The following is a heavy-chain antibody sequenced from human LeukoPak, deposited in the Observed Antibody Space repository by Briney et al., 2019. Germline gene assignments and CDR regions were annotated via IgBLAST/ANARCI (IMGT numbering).Heavy chain of an antibody. CDR1: GFTFSTYW. V-gene: IGHV3-74*01. CDR3: ARGPPDGSGSYYPGDY. D-gene: IGHD3-10*01. J-gene: IGHJ4*02. Sequence: GGSLRLSCAASGFTFSTYWMYWVRQDPGKGLVWVSRINADGSRTNYADSVKGRFTISRDNAENTLYLHMNSLRDEDTAVYFCARGPPDGSGSYYPGDYWGQGTLVTVSS. CDR2: INADGSRT.